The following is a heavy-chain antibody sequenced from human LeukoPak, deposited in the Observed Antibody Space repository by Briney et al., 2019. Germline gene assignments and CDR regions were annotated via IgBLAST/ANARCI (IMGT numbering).Heavy chain of an antibody. Sequence: PGGSLRLSCAASGFTLSNYWMHWVRQAPGKGLVWVSRINGDESIINYADSVKGRFTISRDNAKNTLYLQMNSLRAEDTAVYYCTRERKSGIAAFDYWGQGTLVTVSS. CDR3: TRERKSGIAAFDY. CDR1: GFTLSNYW. V-gene: IGHV3-74*01. J-gene: IGHJ4*02. CDR2: INGDESII. D-gene: IGHD6-13*01.